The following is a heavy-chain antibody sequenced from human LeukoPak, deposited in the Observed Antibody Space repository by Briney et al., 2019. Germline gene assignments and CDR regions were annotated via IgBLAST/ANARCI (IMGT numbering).Heavy chain of an antibody. CDR2: IIPIFGTA. Sequence: ASVKVSCKASGYTFTSYGISWVRQAPGQGLEWMGGIIPIFGTANYAQKFQGRVTITADESTSTAYMELSSLRSEDTAVYYCARDLNGSGSYDYWGQGTLVTVSS. V-gene: IGHV1-69*13. D-gene: IGHD3-10*01. CDR3: ARDLNGSGSYDY. J-gene: IGHJ4*02. CDR1: GYTFTSYG.